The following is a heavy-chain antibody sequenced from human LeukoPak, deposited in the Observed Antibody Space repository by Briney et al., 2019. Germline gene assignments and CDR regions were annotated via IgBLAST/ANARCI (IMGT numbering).Heavy chain of an antibody. Sequence: GGSLRLSCAASGFTFSSYEMNWVRQAPGKRLECVSYISSSGSTIYDADSVKGRFTISRDNAKNSLYLQMNSLRAEDTAVYYCARGSNSNYVFDYWGQGTLVTVSS. CDR3: ARGSNSNYVFDY. CDR2: ISSSGSTI. D-gene: IGHD4-11*01. CDR1: GFTFSSYE. V-gene: IGHV3-48*03. J-gene: IGHJ4*02.